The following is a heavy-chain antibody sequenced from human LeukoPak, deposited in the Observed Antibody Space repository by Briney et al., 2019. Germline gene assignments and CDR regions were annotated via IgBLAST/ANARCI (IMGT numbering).Heavy chain of an antibody. D-gene: IGHD3-22*01. V-gene: IGHV3-20*04. CDR1: GFTFDDYG. CDR3: ARALDDNDAFDI. CDR2: INWNGGST. J-gene: IGHJ3*02. Sequence: TGGSLRLSCAASGFTFDDYGMSWVRQAPGKGLEWVSGINWNGGSTGYADSVKGRFTISRDNAKNSLYLQMNSLRAEDTALYYCARALDDNDAFDIWGQGTMVTVSS.